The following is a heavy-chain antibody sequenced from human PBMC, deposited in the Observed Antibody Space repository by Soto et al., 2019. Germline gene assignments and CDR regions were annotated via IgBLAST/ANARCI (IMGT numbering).Heavy chain of an antibody. V-gene: IGHV5-10-1*01. J-gene: IGHJ5*02. Sequence: GESLKISCXGSGYSFTSYWISWVRQMPGKGLEWMGRIDPSDSYTNYSPSFQGHVTISADKSISTAYLQWSSLKASDTAMYYCARHRSASGWFDPWGQGTLVTVSS. CDR2: IDPSDSYT. CDR3: ARHRSASGWFDP. D-gene: IGHD3-3*01. CDR1: GYSFTSYW.